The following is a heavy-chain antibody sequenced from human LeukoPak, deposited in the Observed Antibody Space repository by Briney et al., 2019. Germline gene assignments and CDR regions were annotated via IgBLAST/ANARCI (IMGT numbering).Heavy chain of an antibody. J-gene: IGHJ4*02. CDR2: ISYDGSNK. CDR3: ARDLNTVTTNY. V-gene: IGHV3-30-3*01. Sequence: PGGSLRLSCTASGXTFSSYAVHWVRQAPGKGLEWVAVISYDGSNKYYADSVKGRFTISRDNSKNTLYLQMNSLRAEDTAVYYCARDLNTVTTNYWGQGTLVTVSS. CDR1: GXTFSSYA. D-gene: IGHD4-17*01.